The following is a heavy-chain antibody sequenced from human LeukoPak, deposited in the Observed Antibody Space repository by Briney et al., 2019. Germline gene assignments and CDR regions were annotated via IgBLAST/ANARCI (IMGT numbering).Heavy chain of an antibody. V-gene: IGHV3-23*01. CDR2: ISGSGGST. Sequence: GGSLRLSCAASGFTFSSYAMSWVRQAPGKGLEWVSAISGSGGSTYYADSVKGRFTISRDNSKDTLYLQMNSLRAEDTAVYYCAKDGCTNGVCSHYFDYWGQGTLVTVSS. D-gene: IGHD2-8*01. CDR1: GFTFSSYA. J-gene: IGHJ4*02. CDR3: AKDGCTNGVCSHYFDY.